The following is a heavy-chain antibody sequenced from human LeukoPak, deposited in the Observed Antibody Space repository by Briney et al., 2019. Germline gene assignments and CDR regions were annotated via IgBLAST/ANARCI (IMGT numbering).Heavy chain of an antibody. D-gene: IGHD1-1*01. J-gene: IGHJ4*02. CDR3: ARENWYSFDY. V-gene: IGHV3-66*01. CDR1: GFTFSSYE. Sequence: GGSLRLSCAASGFTFSSYEMNWVRQAPGKGLEWVSVIHNGGNTYYADSVQGRFTISKDNSKNTLLLQMNSLRAEDTAIYYCARENWYSFDYWGQGTLVTVSS. CDR2: IHNGGNT.